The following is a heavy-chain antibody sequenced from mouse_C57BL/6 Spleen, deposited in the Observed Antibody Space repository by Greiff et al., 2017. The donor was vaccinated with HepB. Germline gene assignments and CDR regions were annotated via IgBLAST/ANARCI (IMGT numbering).Heavy chain of an antibody. CDR3: ASITTVPFDY. CDR1: GFSLTSYG. D-gene: IGHD1-1*01. J-gene: IGHJ2*01. V-gene: IGHV2-2*01. Sequence: VQLQQSGPGLVQPSQSLSITCTVSGFSLTSYGVHWVRQSPGKGLEWLGVIWSGGSTDYNAAFISRLSISKDNSKSQVFFKMNSLQADDTAIYYCASITTVPFDYWGQGTTLTVSS. CDR2: IWSGGST.